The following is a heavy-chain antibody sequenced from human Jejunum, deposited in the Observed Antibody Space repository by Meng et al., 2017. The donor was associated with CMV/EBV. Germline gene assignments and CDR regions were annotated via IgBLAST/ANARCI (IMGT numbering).Heavy chain of an antibody. CDR2: IDGDETTT. J-gene: IGHJ4*02. Sequence: AVSVLPFPTSWMHWVRQAPGQGLVWVSRIDGDETTTGYADSVRGRFTISRDNAKNTLYLEMNSLRDDDTGVYYCARAVSGGSLADYWGQGTLVTVSS. V-gene: IGHV3-74*01. CDR3: ARAVSGGSLADY. CDR1: VLPFPTSW. D-gene: IGHD6-19*01.